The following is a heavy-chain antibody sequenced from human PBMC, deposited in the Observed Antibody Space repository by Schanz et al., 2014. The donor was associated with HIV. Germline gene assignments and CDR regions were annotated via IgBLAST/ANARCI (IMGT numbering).Heavy chain of an antibody. CDR1: GFSFSDYW. V-gene: IGHV3-74*01. Sequence: EVQLVESGGGLVQPGGSLTLSCAASGFSFSDYWMHWVRQVPGKGLLWVSRMNNDVSSRLYADSVKGRFTISRDNAKNTLYLDMNSLRVADTATYYCVKHGAYETSGSYNVAFWGQGALVTVSS. CDR3: VKHGAYETSGSYNVAF. D-gene: IGHD3-22*01. CDR2: MNNDVSSR. J-gene: IGHJ1*01.